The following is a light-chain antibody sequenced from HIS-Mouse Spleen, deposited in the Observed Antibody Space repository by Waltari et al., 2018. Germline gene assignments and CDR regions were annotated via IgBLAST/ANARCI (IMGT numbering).Light chain of an antibody. CDR1: ALPKKY. J-gene: IGLJ3*02. CDR2: EDS. V-gene: IGLV3-10*01. Sequence: SYELTQPPSVSVSPGQTARITCSGDALPKKYAYCYQQKSGPAPVLVIYEDSKRPSGIPERFSGSSSGTMATLTISGAQVEDEADYYCYSTDSSGNHWVFGGGTKLTVL. CDR3: YSTDSSGNHWV.